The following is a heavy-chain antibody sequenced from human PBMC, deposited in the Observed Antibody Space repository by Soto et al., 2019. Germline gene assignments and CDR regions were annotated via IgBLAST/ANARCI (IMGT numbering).Heavy chain of an antibody. CDR2: VSSAGST. CDR1: GFTFSTYA. CDR3: AKTSSSWYMDAFDI. Sequence: GGSLRLSCAASGFTFSTYAMSWVRQAPGKGLQWVSAVSSAGSTYYADSVKGRFTISRDNSKNTLYLQMNSLRAEDTAVYYCAKTSSSWYMDAFDIWGQGTMVTVSS. V-gene: IGHV3-23*01. D-gene: IGHD6-13*01. J-gene: IGHJ3*02.